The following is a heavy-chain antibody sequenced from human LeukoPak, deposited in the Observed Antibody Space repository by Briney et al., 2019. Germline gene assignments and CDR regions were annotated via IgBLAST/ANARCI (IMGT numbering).Heavy chain of an antibody. CDR3: VSNPYSNYYFDY. Sequence: SETLSLTCAVYGGSFSVYYWSWIRQPPGKGLEWIGEINHSGSTNYSPSLKSRVTISVDTSKNQFSLKLSSVTAADTAVYYCVSNPYSNYYFDYWGQGTLATVSS. D-gene: IGHD4-11*01. CDR1: GGSFSVYY. CDR2: INHSGST. V-gene: IGHV4-34*01. J-gene: IGHJ4*02.